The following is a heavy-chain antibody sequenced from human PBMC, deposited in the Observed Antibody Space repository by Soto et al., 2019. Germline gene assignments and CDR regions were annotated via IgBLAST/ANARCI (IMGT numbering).Heavy chain of an antibody. V-gene: IGHV3-23*01. Sequence: EVQLLESGGGLVQPVGSLRLSCAASGFTFSSYAMSWVRQAPGKGLEWVSAISGSGGSTYYADSVKGRFTISRDNSKNTLYLQMNSLRAEDTAVYYCAKIPITIFGVVIIPYYYYMDVWGKGTTVTVSS. D-gene: IGHD3-3*01. J-gene: IGHJ6*03. CDR1: GFTFSSYA. CDR2: ISGSGGST. CDR3: AKIPITIFGVVIIPYYYYMDV.